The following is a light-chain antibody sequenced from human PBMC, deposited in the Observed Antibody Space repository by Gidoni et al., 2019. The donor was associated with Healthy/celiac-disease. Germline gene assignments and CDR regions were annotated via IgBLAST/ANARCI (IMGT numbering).Light chain of an antibody. J-gene: IGKJ3*01. Sequence: DLQMPQSPSSLSASVGDKVTITCQASQDISNYLNWYQQKPGKAPKLLIYDASNLETGVPSRFSGSGSGTDFTFTISSLQPEDIATYYCQQYDNLPSTFGPGTKVEIK. CDR1: QDISNY. CDR3: QQYDNLPST. CDR2: DAS. V-gene: IGKV1-33*01.